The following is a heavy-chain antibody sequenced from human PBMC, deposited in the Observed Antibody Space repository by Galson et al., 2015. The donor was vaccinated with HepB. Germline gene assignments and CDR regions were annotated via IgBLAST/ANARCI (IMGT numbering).Heavy chain of an antibody. J-gene: IGHJ4*02. CDR3: WVVSWQQVPRIDS. D-gene: IGHD6-13*01. V-gene: IGHV3-15*04. CDR2: IESTTDGGAT. Sequence: GSLRLSCAASGFTFSNAYMIWVRQAPGKGLEWVGLIESTTDGGATDYAAPVKGRFTISRDDSTSTLFLQMTNLKTEDSAVYYCWVVSWQQVPRIDSWGQGTLVTVSS. CDR1: GFTFSNAY.